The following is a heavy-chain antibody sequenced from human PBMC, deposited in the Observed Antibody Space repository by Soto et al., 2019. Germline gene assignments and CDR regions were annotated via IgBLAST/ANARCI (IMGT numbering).Heavy chain of an antibody. CDR2: IYYSGST. J-gene: IGHJ3*02. CDR3: ARHPGYSGYLAAFDI. V-gene: IGHV4-59*08. D-gene: IGHD5-12*01. CDR1: YGSISTYY. Sequence: SQTLSLTCTVSYGSISTYYWSWILQPPGKGLEWIGNIYYSGSTYYNPSLKSRVTISVDTSKNQFSLELSSVTAADTAVYYCARHPGYSGYLAAFDIWGQGTMVTVSS.